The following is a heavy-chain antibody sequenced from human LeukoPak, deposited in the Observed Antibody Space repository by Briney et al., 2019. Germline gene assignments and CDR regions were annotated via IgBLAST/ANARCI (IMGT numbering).Heavy chain of an antibody. V-gene: IGHV4-34*01. D-gene: IGHD3-22*01. J-gene: IGHJ4*02. Sequence: PSETLSLTCAVYGGSFSSYYWSWIRQPPGKGLEWIGEINHSGSTNYSPSLKSRVTISVDTSKNQFSLKLSSVTAADTAVYYCARGYYDSSGYSYWGQGTLVTVSS. CDR3: ARGYYDSSGYSY. CDR2: INHSGST. CDR1: GGSFSSYY.